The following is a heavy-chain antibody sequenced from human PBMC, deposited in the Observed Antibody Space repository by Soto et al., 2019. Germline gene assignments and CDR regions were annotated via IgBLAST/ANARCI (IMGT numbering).Heavy chain of an antibody. D-gene: IGHD3-22*01. CDR2: IYYSGST. V-gene: IGHV4-31*03. Sequence: TLSLTCTVSGGSISSGGYYWSWIRQHPGKGLEWIGYIYYSGSTYYNPSLKSRVTISVDTSKNQFSLKLSSVTAADTAVYYCARFGYSTNIGIDYWGQGTLVTVSS. J-gene: IGHJ4*02. CDR3: ARFGYSTNIGIDY. CDR1: GGSISSGGYY.